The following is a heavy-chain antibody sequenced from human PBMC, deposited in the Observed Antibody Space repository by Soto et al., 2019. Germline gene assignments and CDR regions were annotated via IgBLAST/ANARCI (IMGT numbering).Heavy chain of an antibody. CDR1: GFAFTTND. J-gene: IGHJ5*02. V-gene: IGHV1-8*03. Sequence: QVQLVQSGAEVRTPGSSLTVSCKAIGFAFTTNDIHWVRQAPGQRLEWMGWMNVNIDSTDSAEEFEGRLLITWNTSISTAYLELTGLTSKDTAVYYCAREVVEVASIRLDPWGQGTHVTVS. CDR3: AREVVEVASIRLDP. D-gene: IGHD3-3*01. CDR2: MNVNIDST.